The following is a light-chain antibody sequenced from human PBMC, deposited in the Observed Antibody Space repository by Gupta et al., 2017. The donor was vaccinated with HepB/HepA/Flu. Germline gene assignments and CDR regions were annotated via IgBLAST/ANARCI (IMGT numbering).Light chain of an antibody. J-gene: IGLJ3*02. CDR1: ALPKQY. Sequence: SYELTQPPSVSVSPGQTARLTCSGDALPKQYAYWYQQKPGQAPVLVIYKDNERPSGIPERFSGSSSGTTVTLTISGVQAEDEADYYCQSADSSGTYEVFGGGTKLTVL. CDR3: QSADSSGTYEV. V-gene: IGLV3-25*03. CDR2: KDN.